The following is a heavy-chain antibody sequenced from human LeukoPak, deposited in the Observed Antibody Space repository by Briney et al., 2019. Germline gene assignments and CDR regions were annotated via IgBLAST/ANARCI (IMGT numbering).Heavy chain of an antibody. CDR3: ARADYSNYTRY. CDR2: INHSGST. J-gene: IGHJ4*02. Sequence: SETLSLTCAVYGGSFSGYYRSWIRQPPGKGLEWIGEINHSGSTNYKSSLKSRVTISVDTSKNQFSLKLSSVIAADTAVYYCARADYSNYTRYWGQGTLVTVSS. V-gene: IGHV4-34*01. CDR1: GGSFSGYY. D-gene: IGHD4-11*01.